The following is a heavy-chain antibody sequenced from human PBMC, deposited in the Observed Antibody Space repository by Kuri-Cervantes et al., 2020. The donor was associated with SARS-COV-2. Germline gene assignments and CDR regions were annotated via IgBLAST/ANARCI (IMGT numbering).Heavy chain of an antibody. CDR2: IYSGGST. V-gene: IGHV3-53*01. Sequence: LSLTCAASGFTVSSNYMSWVRQAPGKGLEWVSVIYSGGSTYYADSVKGRFTISRDNAKNSLYLQMNSLRDEDTAVYYCARAGYYRGMSWFDPWGQRTLVTVSS. J-gene: IGHJ5*02. CDR1: GFTVSSNY. D-gene: IGHD1-14*01. CDR3: ARAGYYRGMSWFDP.